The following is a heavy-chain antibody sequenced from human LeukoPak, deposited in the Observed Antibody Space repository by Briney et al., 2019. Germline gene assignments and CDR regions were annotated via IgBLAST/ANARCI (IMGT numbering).Heavy chain of an antibody. J-gene: IGHJ4*02. Sequence: GESLKISCQASGYIFTSNWIGWVRQMPGKGLESMGLIYPADSDTTYSPSFQGQVTISADKSISTVYLQWSSLKASDTAMYYCARRMTRGVITSPFDSWGQGTLVSVSS. CDR1: GYIFTSNW. CDR3: ARRMTRGVITSPFDS. CDR2: IYPADSDT. D-gene: IGHD3-10*01. V-gene: IGHV5-51*01.